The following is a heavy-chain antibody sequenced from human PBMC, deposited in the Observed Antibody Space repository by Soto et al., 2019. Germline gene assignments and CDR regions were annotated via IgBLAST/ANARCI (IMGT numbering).Heavy chain of an antibody. Sequence: QVQLVESGGGLVEPGGSLRLSCAASGFTLSDYYMSWVRQAPGKGLEWLSYISSSSTTVYYVDSVKGRFTISRDNAKNSLYLQMDSLRVEDTAVYYCARDGVLATGPIEYWGQGAQVIVSS. CDR1: GFTLSDYY. V-gene: IGHV3-11*01. D-gene: IGHD5-12*01. J-gene: IGHJ4*02. CDR2: ISSSSTTV. CDR3: ARDGVLATGPIEY.